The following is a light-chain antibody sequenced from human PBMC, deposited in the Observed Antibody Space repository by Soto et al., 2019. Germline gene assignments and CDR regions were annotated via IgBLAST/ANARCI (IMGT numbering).Light chain of an antibody. CDR1: QSISHY. V-gene: IGKV1-39*01. Sequence: DIQMTQSPSSLSASVGDRVTITCRASQSISHYLNWYQHESGKAPQVLIYHTSSLQSGVPSRFSGSGSRTDFTLTSSMLQPDDFATYYCQQSYSVPWTFGQGTKVDIQ. J-gene: IGKJ1*01. CDR2: HTS. CDR3: QQSYSVPWT.